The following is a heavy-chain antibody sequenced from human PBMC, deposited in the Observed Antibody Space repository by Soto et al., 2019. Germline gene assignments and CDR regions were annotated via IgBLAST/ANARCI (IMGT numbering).Heavy chain of an antibody. CDR2: ISYDGSNK. CDR1: GFTFSSYG. J-gene: IGHJ4*02. V-gene: IGHV3-30*18. CDR3: AKDSGEYYYDSSGYLDY. Sequence: HPGGSLRLSCAASGFTFSSYGMHWVRQAPGKGLEWVAVISYDGSNKYYADSVKGRFTISRDNSKNTLYLQMNSLRAEDTAVYYCAKDSGEYYYDSSGYLDYWGQGTLVTVSS. D-gene: IGHD3-22*01.